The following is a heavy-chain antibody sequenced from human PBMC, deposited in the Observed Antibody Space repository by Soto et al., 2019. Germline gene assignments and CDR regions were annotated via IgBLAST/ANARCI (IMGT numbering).Heavy chain of an antibody. V-gene: IGHV3-23*01. CDR1: GFTFSSYA. CDR3: AKDRDSREPGGWFDP. D-gene: IGHD1-26*01. J-gene: IGHJ5*02. Sequence: SLRLSCAASGFTFSSYAMSWVRQAPGKGLEWVSAIGFSADRIYYADSVKGRFTISRDFSKNTLYLQMNSLRAEDTAIYYCAKDRDSREPGGWFDPWGQGTLVTVSS. CDR2: IGFSADRI.